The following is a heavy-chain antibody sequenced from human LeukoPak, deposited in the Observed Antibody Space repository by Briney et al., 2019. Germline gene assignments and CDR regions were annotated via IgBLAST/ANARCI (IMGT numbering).Heavy chain of an antibody. D-gene: IGHD3-22*01. CDR2: IYYSGST. CDR3: ARGPAYYYDSSGYRWFDP. V-gene: IGHV4-39*01. CDR1: GGSISSSGYY. Sequence: SETLSLTCTVSGGSISSSGYYWGWIRQPPGKGLEWIGSIYYSGSTYYNPSLKSRVTISVDTSKNQFSLKLSSATAADTAVYYCARGPAYYYDSSGYRWFDPWGQGTLVTVSS. J-gene: IGHJ5*02.